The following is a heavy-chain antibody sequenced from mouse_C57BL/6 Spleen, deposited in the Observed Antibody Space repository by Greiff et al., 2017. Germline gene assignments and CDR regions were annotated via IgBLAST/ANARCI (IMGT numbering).Heavy chain of an antibody. CDR3: ARVWELRGYFDY. V-gene: IGHV1-7*01. Sequence: VQLQQSGAELAKPGASVKLSCKASGYTFTSYWLHWVKQRPGQGLEWIGYINPSSGYTKYNQKFKDKATLTADKSSSTAYMQLSSLTYEASAVYYCARVWELRGYFDYWGQGTTLTVSS. D-gene: IGHD2-10*02. CDR1: GYTFTSYW. CDR2: INPSSGYT. J-gene: IGHJ2*01.